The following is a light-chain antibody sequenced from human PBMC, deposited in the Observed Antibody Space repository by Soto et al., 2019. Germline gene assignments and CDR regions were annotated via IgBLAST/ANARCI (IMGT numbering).Light chain of an antibody. CDR3: QQSYSTPRT. V-gene: IGKV1-39*01. CDR2: AAS. Sequence: DIQMTQSPSSLSASVGDRVTINCRASQSMSSYLNWYQQKPGKAPKLLIYAASSLQSGVSSRFSGSGSGTDFTLTISSLQPEDFATYYCQQSYSTPRTFGQGTKVEIK. J-gene: IGKJ1*01. CDR1: QSMSSY.